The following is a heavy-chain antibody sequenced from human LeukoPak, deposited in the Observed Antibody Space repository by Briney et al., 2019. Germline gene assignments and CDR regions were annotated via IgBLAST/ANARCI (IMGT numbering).Heavy chain of an antibody. CDR1: GGSISSYY. J-gene: IGHJ5*02. D-gene: IGHD6-6*01. CDR2: IYTSGST. Sequence: PSETLSLTCTVSGGSISSYYWSWIRQPPGKGLEWIGYIYTSGSTNYNPSLKSRVTISVDTSKNQFSLKLSSVTAADTAVYYCARSIVWFDPWGQGTLVTVSS. CDR3: ARSIVWFDP. V-gene: IGHV4-4*09.